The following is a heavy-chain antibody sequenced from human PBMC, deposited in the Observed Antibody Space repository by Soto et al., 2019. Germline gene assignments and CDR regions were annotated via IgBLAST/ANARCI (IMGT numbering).Heavy chain of an antibody. D-gene: IGHD1-26*01. Sequence: GGSLRLSCAASGFTFSSYSMNWVRQAPGKGLEWVSSISSSSSYIYYADSVKGRFTISRDNAKNSLYLQMNSLRAEDTAVYYCARGEIVGATSITELTDDYWGQGTLVTVSS. CDR2: ISSSSSYI. J-gene: IGHJ4*02. CDR1: GFTFSSYS. V-gene: IGHV3-21*01. CDR3: ARGEIVGATSITELTDDY.